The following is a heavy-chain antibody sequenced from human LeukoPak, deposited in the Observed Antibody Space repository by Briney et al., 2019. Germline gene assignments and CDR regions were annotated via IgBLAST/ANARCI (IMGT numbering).Heavy chain of an antibody. V-gene: IGHV3-7*01. Sequence: GGSLRLSRAASGFTFSSYWMSWVRQAPGKGLEWVANIKQDGSEKYYVDSVKGRFTISRDNAKNSLYLQMNSLRAEDTAVYYCARELSGSYVGYFDYWGQGTLVTVSS. CDR3: ARELSGSYVGYFDY. D-gene: IGHD1-26*01. J-gene: IGHJ4*02. CDR1: GFTFSSYW. CDR2: IKQDGSEK.